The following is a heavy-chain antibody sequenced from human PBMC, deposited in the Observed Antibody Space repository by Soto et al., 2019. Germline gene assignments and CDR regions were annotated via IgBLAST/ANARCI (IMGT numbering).Heavy chain of an antibody. V-gene: IGHV1-2*02. CDR2: INPNSGGT. J-gene: IGHJ5*02. CDR3: ARDFGLWSNWFDP. D-gene: IGHD5-18*01. Sequence: SVKGSCKASGYTFTGYYMHWGRQAPGQGLEWMGWINPNSGGTNYAQKFQGRVTMTRDTSISTAYMELSRLRSDDTAVYYCARDFGLWSNWFDPWGQGTLVTVSS. CDR1: GYTFTGYY.